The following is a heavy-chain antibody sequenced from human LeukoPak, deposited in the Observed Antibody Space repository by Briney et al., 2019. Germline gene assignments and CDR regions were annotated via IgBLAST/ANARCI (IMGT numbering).Heavy chain of an antibody. CDR2: ISGRP. V-gene: IGHV3-23*01. J-gene: IGHJ4*02. D-gene: IGHD2/OR15-2a*01. Sequence: GGSLRLSCAASGFTFSNYAMSWVRQAPGNGLEWVSAISGRPSYADSVKGRFTISRDNSKNTLYLQVNSLRAEDTAVYYCAKALDYWYFDYWGQGTLVTVSS. CDR3: AKALDYWYFDY. CDR1: GFTFSNYA.